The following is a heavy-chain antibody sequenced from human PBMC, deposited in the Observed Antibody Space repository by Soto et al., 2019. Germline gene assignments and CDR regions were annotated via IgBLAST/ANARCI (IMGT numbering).Heavy chain of an antibody. V-gene: IGHV1-69*13. Sequence: ASVKVSCKXSGGTFSSYAISWVRQAPGQGLEWMGGIIPIFGTANYAQKFQGRVTITADESTSTAYMELSSLRSEDTAVYYCARGGDPSYGPGPYYYGMEVWGQGTTVTVSS. CDR2: IIPIFGTA. CDR1: GGTFSSYA. J-gene: IGHJ6*02. CDR3: ARGGDPSYGPGPYYYGMEV. D-gene: IGHD3-10*01.